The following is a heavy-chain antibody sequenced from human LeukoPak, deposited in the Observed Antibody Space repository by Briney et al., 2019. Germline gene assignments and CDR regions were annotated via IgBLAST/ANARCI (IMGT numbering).Heavy chain of an antibody. Sequence: GESLKISCKGSGYSFTSYWIGWVRQMPGKGLEWMGIIYPGDSDTRYSPSFQGQVTISADKSISTAYLQWSSLKASDTAMYHCARHSPYGSGSYYNVKGYYFGYWGQGTLVTVSS. J-gene: IGHJ4*02. CDR1: GYSFTSYW. CDR3: ARHSPYGSGSYYNVKGYYFGY. V-gene: IGHV5-51*01. CDR2: IYPGDSDT. D-gene: IGHD3-10*01.